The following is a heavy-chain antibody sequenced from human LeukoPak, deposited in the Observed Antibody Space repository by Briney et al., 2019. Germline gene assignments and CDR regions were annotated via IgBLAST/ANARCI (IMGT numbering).Heavy chain of an antibody. V-gene: IGHV4-34*01. Sequence: SETLALTCAVYGGSFSGYYWSWIRQPPGKGLEWIGEINHSGSTNYNPSLKSRVTISVDTSKNQFSLKLSSVTAADTAVYYCARGGDSSTYYLTDAFDIWGQGTMVTVSS. D-gene: IGHD3-22*01. J-gene: IGHJ3*02. CDR2: INHSGST. CDR1: GGSFSGYY. CDR3: ARGGDSSTYYLTDAFDI.